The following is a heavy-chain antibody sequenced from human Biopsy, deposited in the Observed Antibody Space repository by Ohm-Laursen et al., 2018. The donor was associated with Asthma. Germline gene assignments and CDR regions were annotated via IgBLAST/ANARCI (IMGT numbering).Heavy chain of an antibody. CDR3: ARKAGSCISRTCYSLDF. Sequence: SVKVSCKSLGGTFNTYVIDWVRQAPGQGLEWMGGINSVFGTTTYPQKFQDRVTITAGDSTGTVYMELSSLRSEDTAVYYCARKAGSCISRTCYSLDFWGQGTLVTVSS. CDR2: INSVFGTT. D-gene: IGHD2-2*01. CDR1: GGTFNTYV. J-gene: IGHJ4*02. V-gene: IGHV1-69*13.